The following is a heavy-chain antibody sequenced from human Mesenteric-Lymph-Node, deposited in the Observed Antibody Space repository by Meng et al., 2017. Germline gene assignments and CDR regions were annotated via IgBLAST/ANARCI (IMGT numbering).Heavy chain of an antibody. CDR1: GFSLSTSGVG. Sequence: QITLKESVPTLVKPTQTLTLTCTFSGFSLSTSGVGVGWIRQPPGKALEWLALIYWDDDKRYSPSLKSRLTITKDTSKNQVVLTMTNMDPVDTATYYCAHTLQLAVAFSWWGQGTLVTVSS. CDR2: IYWDDDK. CDR3: AHTLQLAVAFSW. D-gene: IGHD6-19*01. J-gene: IGHJ4*02. V-gene: IGHV2-5*02.